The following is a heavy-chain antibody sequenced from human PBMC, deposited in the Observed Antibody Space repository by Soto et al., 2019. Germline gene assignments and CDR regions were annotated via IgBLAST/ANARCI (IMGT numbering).Heavy chain of an antibody. CDR3: ERDQQQLWDY. V-gene: IGHV1-46*01. D-gene: IGHD6-13*01. J-gene: IGHJ4*02. CDR2: INPSGGST. CDR1: GYNFTSYY. Sequence: ASVKVSCKASGYNFTSYYMHWVRQAPGQGLEWMGIINPSGGSTSYAQKFQGRVTMTRDTSTSTVYMELSSLRSEDTAVYYCERDQQQLWDYWGQGTLVTVSS.